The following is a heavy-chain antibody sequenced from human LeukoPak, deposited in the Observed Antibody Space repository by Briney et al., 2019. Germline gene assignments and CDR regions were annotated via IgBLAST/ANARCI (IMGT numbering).Heavy chain of an antibody. V-gene: IGHV1-69*05. J-gene: IGHJ6*03. CDR2: IIPIFGTA. Sequence: ASVKVSCKASGGTFSSYAISWVRQAPGQGLEWMRGIIPIFGTANYAQKFQGRVTITTDESTSTAYMELSSLRSEDTAVYYCAILDGYCSSTSCYWAYYYYYMDVWGKGTTVTVSS. D-gene: IGHD2-2*03. CDR1: GGTFSSYA. CDR3: AILDGYCSSTSCYWAYYYYYMDV.